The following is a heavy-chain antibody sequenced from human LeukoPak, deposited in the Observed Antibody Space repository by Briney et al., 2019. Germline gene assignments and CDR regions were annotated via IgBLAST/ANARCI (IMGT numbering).Heavy chain of an antibody. Sequence: GRSLRLSCEASGFSFRDYWMTWVRQAPGKGLEWVANIKQDTIEKNYLDSVRGRFTICRDNAKNSLYLQMNSLRGEDTAVYYCVKDPYYDEGYGGQGTLVTVSS. D-gene: IGHD3-22*01. J-gene: IGHJ4*02. CDR1: GFSFRDYW. CDR3: VKDPYYDEGY. V-gene: IGHV3-7*03. CDR2: IKQDTIEK.